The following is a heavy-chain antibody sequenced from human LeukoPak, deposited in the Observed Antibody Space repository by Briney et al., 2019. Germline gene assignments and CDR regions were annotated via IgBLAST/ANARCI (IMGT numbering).Heavy chain of an antibody. CDR1: GFTFDDYA. J-gene: IGHJ3*02. D-gene: IGHD6-19*01. CDR3: AKDKGTCSSGLDAFDI. Sequence: PGRSLRLSCAASGFTFDDYAMHWVRQAPGKGLEWVSGISWNSGSIGYADSVKGRFTISRDNAKNSLYLQMNSLRAEDTALYYCAKDKGTCSSGLDAFDIWGQGTMVTVSS. CDR2: ISWNSGSI. V-gene: IGHV3-9*01.